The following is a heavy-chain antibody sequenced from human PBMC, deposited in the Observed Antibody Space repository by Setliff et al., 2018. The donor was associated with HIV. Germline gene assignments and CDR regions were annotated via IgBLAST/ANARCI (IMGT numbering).Heavy chain of an antibody. Sequence: PSETLSLTCTVSGGSISSRNWWSWVRQPPGKGLKWIGEIYHSGSTNYNPSLKSRVTISVDKSTNQVSLKLNSVTAADTAVYYCARAPGEAYNFWSDYKVAGAFDIWGQGTMVTVSS. V-gene: IGHV4-4*02. CDR3: ARAPGEAYNFWSDYKVAGAFDI. D-gene: IGHD3-3*01. CDR2: IYHSGST. CDR1: GGSISSRNW. J-gene: IGHJ3*02.